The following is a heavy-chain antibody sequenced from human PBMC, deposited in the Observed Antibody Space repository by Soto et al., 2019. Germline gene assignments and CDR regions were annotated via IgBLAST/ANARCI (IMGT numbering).Heavy chain of an antibody. V-gene: IGHV1-3*01. D-gene: IGHD1-26*01. CDR2: INAGNGNT. CDR3: ARGGSLYWYFDL. Sequence: ASVRVSCSASGYTFTSYGMHWVRQAPGQRLEWMGWINAGNGNTKYSQKFQGRVTITRDTSASTAYTELSSLRSEDTAVYYCARGGSLYWYFDLWGRGTLVTVSS. J-gene: IGHJ2*01. CDR1: GYTFTSYG.